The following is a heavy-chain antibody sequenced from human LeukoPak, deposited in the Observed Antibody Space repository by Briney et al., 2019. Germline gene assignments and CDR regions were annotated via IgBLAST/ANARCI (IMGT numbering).Heavy chain of an antibody. CDR3: ARGGWDYDSSGYSVFDY. D-gene: IGHD3-22*01. J-gene: IGHJ4*02. CDR2: ISSSGSTI. Sequence: GGSLRLSCAASGFTFSSYEMNWVRRAPGKGLEWVSYISSSGSTIYYADSVKGRFTISRDNAKNSLYLQMNSLRAEDTAVYYCARGGWDYDSSGYSVFDYWGQGTLVTVSS. CDR1: GFTFSSYE. V-gene: IGHV3-48*03.